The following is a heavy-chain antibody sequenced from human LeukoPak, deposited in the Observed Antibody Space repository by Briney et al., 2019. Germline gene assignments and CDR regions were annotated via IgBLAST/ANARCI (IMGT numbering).Heavy chain of an antibody. V-gene: IGHV4-59*01. CDR1: GGSMTGSY. D-gene: IGHD1-26*01. Sequence: SETLSLTRTVSGGSMTGSYWSWIRQSPGKGLEWIGYIYYSGTTNYNPPLKSRVTISVDTSKNQFSLKLTSVTAADTAVYFCARGGWSLDLWGRGTLVAASS. CDR3: ARGGWSLDL. CDR2: IYYSGTT. J-gene: IGHJ2*01.